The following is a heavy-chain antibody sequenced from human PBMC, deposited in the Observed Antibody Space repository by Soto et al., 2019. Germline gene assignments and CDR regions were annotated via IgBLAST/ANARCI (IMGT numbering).Heavy chain of an antibody. CDR3: AKDLEAAWENYYYYMDV. Sequence: GGSLRLSCAASGFTFSSYAMSWVRQAPGKGLEWVSAISGSGGSTYYADSVKGRFTISRDNSKNTLYLQMNSLRAEDTAVYYCAKDLEAAWENYYYYMDVWGKGTTVTVSS. V-gene: IGHV3-23*01. CDR2: ISGSGGST. CDR1: GFTFSSYA. J-gene: IGHJ6*03. D-gene: IGHD1-26*01.